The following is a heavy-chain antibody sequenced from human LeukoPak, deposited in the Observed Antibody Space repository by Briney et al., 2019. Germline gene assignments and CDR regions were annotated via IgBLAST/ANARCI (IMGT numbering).Heavy chain of an antibody. V-gene: IGHV1-18*01. Sequence: ASVKVSCKASGYMFTIYGISWVRQAPGQGVEWMGWISVHNGNTKYAQKFQGRVTMTTDTSTSTAYMELRSLRPDDTAVYYCARARNPLDYYYYMDVWGKGTTVTVSS. CDR1: GYMFTIYG. CDR3: ARARNPLDYYYYMDV. CDR2: ISVHNGNT. J-gene: IGHJ6*03.